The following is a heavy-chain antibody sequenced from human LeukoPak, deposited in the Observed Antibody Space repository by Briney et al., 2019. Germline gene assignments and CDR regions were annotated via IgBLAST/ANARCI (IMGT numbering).Heavy chain of an antibody. Sequence: SETLSLTCTVSGGSISSSSYSWGWIRQPPGKGLEWIGNIYYSGSTYYNPSLKSRVTISVDTSKNQFSLKLSSVIAADTAVYYCARTTEGYCSSASCFGFSYSYYMDVWGKGTTVTISS. J-gene: IGHJ6*03. CDR2: IYYSGST. D-gene: IGHD2-2*01. V-gene: IGHV4-39*07. CDR1: GGSISSSSYS. CDR3: ARTTEGYCSSASCFGFSYSYYMDV.